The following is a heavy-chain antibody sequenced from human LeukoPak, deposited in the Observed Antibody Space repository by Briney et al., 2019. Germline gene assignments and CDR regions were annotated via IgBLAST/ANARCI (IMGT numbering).Heavy chain of an antibody. Sequence: SETLCLTCAVYGGSFSGYYWSWIRQPPGKGLEWVGEINHSGSTNYNPSLKSRVTISVDTSKNQFSLKLSSVTAADTAVSYCARVYDILPSYFDYWGQGTLVTVSS. J-gene: IGHJ4*02. CDR2: INHSGST. D-gene: IGHD3-9*01. CDR1: GGSFSGYY. V-gene: IGHV4-34*01. CDR3: ARVYDILPSYFDY.